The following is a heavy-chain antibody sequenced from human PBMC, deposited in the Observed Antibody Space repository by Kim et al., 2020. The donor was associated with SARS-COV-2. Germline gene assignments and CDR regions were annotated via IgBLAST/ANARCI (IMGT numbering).Heavy chain of an antibody. V-gene: IGHV6-1*01. CDR1: GDSVSSNTAA. D-gene: IGHD6-19*01. J-gene: IGHJ3*02. Sequence: SQTLSLTCVISGDSVSSNTAAWNWIRQSPSRGLEWLGRTYYRSKWYHDYAVSVKSRITINPDTSKNQFSLQLNSVTPEDTAVYYCVRDGHHIVYNSGWSGACDIWGRGTMVSVSS. CDR3: VRDGHHIVYNSGWSGACDI. CDR2: TYYRSKWYH.